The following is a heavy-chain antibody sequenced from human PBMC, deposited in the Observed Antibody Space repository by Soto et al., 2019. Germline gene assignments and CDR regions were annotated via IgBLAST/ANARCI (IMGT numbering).Heavy chain of an antibody. CDR3: ARVLERKFAEGRFQYYGMDV. CDR2: ISAHNSNT. D-gene: IGHD1-1*01. Sequence: ASVKVSCRTSGYTFGNYIITWVRQAPGQGLEWLGWISAHNSNTFYAQHLQGRVSMTTDTSTSTAYMELRSLRSDDTAVYFCARVLERKFAEGRFQYYGMDVWGQGTTVTVSS. J-gene: IGHJ6*02. CDR1: GYTFGNYI. V-gene: IGHV1-18*01.